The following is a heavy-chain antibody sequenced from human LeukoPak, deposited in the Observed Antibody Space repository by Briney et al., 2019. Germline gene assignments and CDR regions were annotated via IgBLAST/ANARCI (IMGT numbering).Heavy chain of an antibody. J-gene: IGHJ5*02. CDR2: ISGSGGST. V-gene: IGHV3-23*01. CDR1: GFTFSSYA. Sequence: AGGSLRLSCAASGFTFSSYAMSWARQAPGKGLEWVSAISGSGGSTYYADSVKGRFTISRDNSKNTLYLQMNSLRAEDTAVYYCARMVRFFHGGYNWFGPWGQGTLVTVSS. D-gene: IGHD3-3*01. CDR3: ARMVRFFHGGYNWFGP.